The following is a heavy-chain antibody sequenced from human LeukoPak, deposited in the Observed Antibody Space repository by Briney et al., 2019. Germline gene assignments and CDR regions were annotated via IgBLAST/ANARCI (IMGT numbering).Heavy chain of an antibody. J-gene: IGHJ6*04. CDR3: ARDRYDYVWGSPLDV. V-gene: IGHV4-34*01. Sequence: PSETLSLTCAVYGGSFSGYYWSWIRQPPGKGLEWIGEINHSGSTNYNPSLKSRVTISVDTSKNQFSLKLSSVTAADTAVYYCARDRYDYVWGSPLDVWGKGTTVTVSS. CDR1: GGSFSGYY. D-gene: IGHD3-16*01. CDR2: INHSGST.